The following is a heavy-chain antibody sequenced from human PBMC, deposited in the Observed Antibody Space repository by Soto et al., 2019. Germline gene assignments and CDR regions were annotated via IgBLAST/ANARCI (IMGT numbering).Heavy chain of an antibody. CDR3: AREGDYDILTGYYIIHYYYGMDV. CDR2: ISAYNGNT. D-gene: IGHD3-9*01. Sequence: QVQLVQSGAEVKKPGASVKVSCKASGYTFTSYGISWVRQAPGQGLEWMGWISAYNGNTNYAQKLQGRVTMTTDTATSTAYMELRSLRADDTAVYYCAREGDYDILTGYYIIHYYYGMDVWGQGTTVTVSS. J-gene: IGHJ6*02. V-gene: IGHV1-18*01. CDR1: GYTFTSYG.